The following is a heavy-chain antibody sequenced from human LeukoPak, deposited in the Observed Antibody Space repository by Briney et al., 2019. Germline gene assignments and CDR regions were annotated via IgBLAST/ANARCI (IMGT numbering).Heavy chain of an antibody. CDR2: INPSGGST. V-gene: IGHV1-46*01. D-gene: IGHD2-2*01. Sequence: ASVKVSCKATGYTFTSHYMHWVRQAPGQGLEWMGIINPSGGSTSYAQKFQGRVTMTRDTSTSTVYMELSSLRSEDTAVYYCAREPVVVPVAFKVDGMDVWGQGTTVTVFS. CDR3: AREPVVVPVAFKVDGMDV. CDR1: GYTFTSHY. J-gene: IGHJ6*02.